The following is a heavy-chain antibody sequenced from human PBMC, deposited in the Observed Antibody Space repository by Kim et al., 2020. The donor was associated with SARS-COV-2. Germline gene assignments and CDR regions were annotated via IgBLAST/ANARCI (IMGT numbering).Heavy chain of an antibody. CDR3: ARHHSSSWLDFDY. D-gene: IGHD6-13*01. J-gene: IGHJ4*02. V-gene: IGHV5-51*01. Sequence: YSPSFQGQVTISADKSISTAYLQWSSLKASDTAMYYCARHHSSSWLDFDYWGQGTLVTVSS.